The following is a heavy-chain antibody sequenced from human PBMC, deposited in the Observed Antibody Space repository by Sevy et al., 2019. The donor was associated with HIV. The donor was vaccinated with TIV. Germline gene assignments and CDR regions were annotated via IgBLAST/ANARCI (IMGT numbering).Heavy chain of an antibody. CDR3: TRWKAAQSIFDY. D-gene: IGHD6-13*01. V-gene: IGHV3-49*04. CDR1: GFTFGDYC. CDR2: LKSDVYGGTV. Sequence: QLVESGGGLVQPGRSLRLSCTASGFTFGDYCMSWVRQAPGKGLEWVAFLKSDVYGGTVDHAASVRGRFVISRDDSKTIAYLQMNDLKTEDTGVYYCTRWKAAQSIFDYWGQGALVTVSS. J-gene: IGHJ4*02.